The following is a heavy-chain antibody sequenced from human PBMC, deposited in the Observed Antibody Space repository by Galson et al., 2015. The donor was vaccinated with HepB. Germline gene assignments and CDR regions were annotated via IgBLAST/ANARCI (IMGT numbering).Heavy chain of an antibody. Sequence: SLRLSCAASGLTKYATTWVRQAPGKGLEWVSTIGGNDGTTYYADSVKGRSTISRDNSKNTLYLQMNSLRVEDTAIYYCAKTTGRFSADFFWGQGTLVTVSS. D-gene: IGHD2-8*02. CDR2: IGGNDGTT. J-gene: IGHJ1*01. CDR3: AKTTGRFSADFF. CDR1: GLTKYA. V-gene: IGHV3-23*01.